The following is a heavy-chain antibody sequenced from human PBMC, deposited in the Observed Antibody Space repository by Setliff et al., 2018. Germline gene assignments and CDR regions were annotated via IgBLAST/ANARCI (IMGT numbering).Heavy chain of an antibody. CDR1: GFTFSSYW. J-gene: IGHJ4*02. V-gene: IGHV3-7*01. D-gene: IGHD6-13*01. CDR2: INQDGSAT. Sequence: PGGSLRLSCAASGFTFSSYWMSWVRQAPGKGLEWVANINQDGSATYYVDSLKGRFTLSRDNAKNSVYLQMNSLRVEDTAVYYCARDPPGSPHFDYWGQGTLVTVSS. CDR3: ARDPPGSPHFDY.